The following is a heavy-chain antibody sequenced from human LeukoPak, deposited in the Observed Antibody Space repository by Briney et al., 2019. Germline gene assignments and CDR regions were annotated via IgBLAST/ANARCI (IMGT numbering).Heavy chain of an antibody. CDR2: INHSGST. V-gene: IGHV4-34*01. D-gene: IGHD2-21*02. CDR1: GGSFSGYY. J-gene: IGHJ4*02. Sequence: SETLSLTCAVYGGSFSGYYWSWIRQPPGKGLEWIGEINHSGSTNYNPSLKSRVTISVDTSKNQFSLKLSSVTAADTAVYYCARGADCGGDCYSVSPFDYWGQGTLVTVSS. CDR3: ARGADCGGDCYSVSPFDY.